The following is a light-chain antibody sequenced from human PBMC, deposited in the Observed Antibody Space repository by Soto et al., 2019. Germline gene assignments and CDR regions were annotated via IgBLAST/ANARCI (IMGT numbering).Light chain of an antibody. CDR3: QQYNSWPRT. J-gene: IGKJ1*01. CDR1: QNIKTN. CDR2: GAF. Sequence: TQSPRSLSLSPWERANFRWRASQNIKTNLAWYQHKPGQAPRLLIYGAFTGATGVPARFSGSGSGTEFTLTISSLQSEDFATYYCQQYNSWPRTFGQGTKVDIK. V-gene: IGKV3-15*01.